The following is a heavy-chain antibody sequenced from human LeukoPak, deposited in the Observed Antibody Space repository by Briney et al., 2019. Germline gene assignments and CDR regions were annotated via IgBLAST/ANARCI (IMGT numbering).Heavy chain of an antibody. CDR3: AREAPPTMVRGVISWWFDP. CDR1: GYTLTSYA. V-gene: IGHV1-3*01. Sequence: ASVKVSCKASGYTLTSYAMHWVRQAPGQRLEWMGWINAGNGNTKYSQKFQGRVTITRDTSASTAYMELSSLRSEDTAVYYCAREAPPTMVRGVISWWFDPWGQGTLVTVSS. J-gene: IGHJ5*02. CDR2: INAGNGNT. D-gene: IGHD3-10*01.